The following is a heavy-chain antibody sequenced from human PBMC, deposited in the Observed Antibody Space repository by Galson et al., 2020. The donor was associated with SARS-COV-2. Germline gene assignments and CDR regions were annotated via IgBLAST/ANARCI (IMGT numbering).Heavy chain of an antibody. CDR1: GFTFSSHW. V-gene: IGHV3-74*01. D-gene: IGHD5-18*01. Sequence: GESLKISCEASGFTFSSHWMHWVRHVEGKGLEWVSRISSDGTSIWYADSVKGRFTISRDNAKNMMYLEMNGLRAQDTAVDYCVRDLLAELDTSGRPEGYNWFDPWGQGTLVTVSS. CDR3: VRDLLAELDTSGRPEGYNWFDP. J-gene: IGHJ5*02. CDR2: ISSDGTSI.